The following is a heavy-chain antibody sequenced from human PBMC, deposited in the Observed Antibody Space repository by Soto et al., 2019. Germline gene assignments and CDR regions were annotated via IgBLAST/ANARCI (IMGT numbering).Heavy chain of an antibody. D-gene: IGHD3-3*01. CDR3: ARDYDFWSGNLYGMDV. CDR2: IYYSGST. V-gene: IGHV4-59*01. Sequence: SETLSLTCTVSGGSISSYYWSWIRQPPGKGLEWIGYIYYSGSTNYNPSLKSRVTISVDTSKNQFSLKLSSVTAADTAVYYCARDYDFWSGNLYGMDVWGQGTTVTVSS. CDR1: GGSISSYY. J-gene: IGHJ6*02.